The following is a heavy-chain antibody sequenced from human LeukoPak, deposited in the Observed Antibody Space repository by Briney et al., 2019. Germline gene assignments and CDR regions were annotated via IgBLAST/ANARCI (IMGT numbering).Heavy chain of an antibody. CDR2: MNPNSGNT. CDR3: ARSTLDPPYGDYSRDAFDI. V-gene: IGHV1-8*01. J-gene: IGHJ3*02. D-gene: IGHD4-17*01. Sequence: ASVNVSFKASGYTFTSYDINWVRQATGQGLEWMGWMNPNSGNTGYAQKFQGRVTMTRNTSISTAYMELSSLRSEDTAVYYCARSTLDPPYGDYSRDAFDIWGQGTMVTVSS. CDR1: GYTFTSYD.